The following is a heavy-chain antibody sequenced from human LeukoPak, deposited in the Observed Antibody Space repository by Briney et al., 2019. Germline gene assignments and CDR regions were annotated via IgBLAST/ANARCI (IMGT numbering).Heavy chain of an antibody. D-gene: IGHD3-10*02. J-gene: IGHJ6*04. V-gene: IGHV3-48*03. CDR2: ISNGGSTI. Sequence: PGGSLRLSCAASGFSFSSYEINWVRQAPGKGLEWVSYISNGGSTIYYADSVKGRFTISRDNAKNSLYLQMNSLRAEDTAVYYCAELGITMIGGVWGKGTTVTISS. CDR1: GFSFSSYE. CDR3: AELGITMIGGV.